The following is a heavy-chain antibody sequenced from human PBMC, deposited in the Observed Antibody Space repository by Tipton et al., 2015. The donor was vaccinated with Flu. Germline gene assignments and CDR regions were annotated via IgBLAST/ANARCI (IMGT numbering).Heavy chain of an antibody. CDR2: TYYSGST. CDR1: GDAIRSDYL. V-gene: IGHV4-31*03. CDR3: ARDQGFGDGLTYDYYAMGV. J-gene: IGHJ6*02. Sequence: TLSLTCSVSGDAIRSDYLWGWIRRHPGKGLEWIGSTYYSGSTYYNPSLKSRVTISVDTSKNQFSLKLNSVTAADTAVYYCARDQGFGDGLTYDYYAMGVWGQGTTVTVSS. D-gene: IGHD3-10*01.